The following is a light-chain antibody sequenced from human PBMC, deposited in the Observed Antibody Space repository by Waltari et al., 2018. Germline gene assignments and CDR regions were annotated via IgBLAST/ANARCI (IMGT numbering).Light chain of an antibody. CDR2: DVT. V-gene: IGLV2-11*01. Sequence: SALTQPRSVSGSPGQSVTISCTGTTSGVGGYNYVSWYQHHPGKAPKLMIFDVTQRPSGVPDRFSGSKSANPASLTISGLQAEDEADYYCCSCAGTYTWVFGGGTKVTVL. J-gene: IGLJ3*02. CDR3: CSCAGTYTWV. CDR1: TSGVGGYNY.